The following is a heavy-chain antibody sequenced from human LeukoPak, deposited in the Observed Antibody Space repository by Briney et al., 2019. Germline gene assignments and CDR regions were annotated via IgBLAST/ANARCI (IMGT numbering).Heavy chain of an antibody. J-gene: IGHJ4*02. D-gene: IGHD1-1*01. CDR2: VNHSGYT. CDR3: ARTTTGNDH. Sequence: SETLSLTCGVSGTSFASYYSSWIRQTPGKGLEWIGEVNHSGYTNMNPSLKSRVTISVDTSKNQFSLMMTSVTAADTAVYFCARTTTGNDHWSQGTLVTVSS. CDR1: GTSFASYY. V-gene: IGHV4-34*01.